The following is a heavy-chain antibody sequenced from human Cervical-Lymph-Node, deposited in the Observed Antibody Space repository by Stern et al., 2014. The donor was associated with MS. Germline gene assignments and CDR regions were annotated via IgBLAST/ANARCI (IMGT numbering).Heavy chain of an antibody. CDR2: ITPDSGDT. D-gene: IGHD1-26*01. Sequence: VQLVESGAEVKKPGASVKVSCKASGYIFSSDDINWVRQASGQGLEWMAWITPDSGDTGYAQKFQGRVTLTRDTSINTAYMEMTSLTSDDTAIYYCTKAWESWGQGTLITVSP. V-gene: IGHV1-8*01. CDR1: GYIFSSDD. J-gene: IGHJ5*02. CDR3: TKAWES.